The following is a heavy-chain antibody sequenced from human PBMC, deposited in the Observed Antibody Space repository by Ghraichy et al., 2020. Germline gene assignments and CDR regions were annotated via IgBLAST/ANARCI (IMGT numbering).Heavy chain of an antibody. J-gene: IGHJ6*02. CDR1: GFTFSSYG. D-gene: IGHD4-17*01. CDR2: IWYDGSNK. V-gene: IGHV3-33*01. Sequence: GGSLRLSCAASGFTFSSYGMHWVRQAPGKGLEWVAVIWYDGSNKYYADSVKGRFTISRDNSKNTLYLQMNSLRAEDTAVYYCARDGYGDYHNGHGMDVWGQGTTVTVSS. CDR3: ARDGYGDYHNGHGMDV.